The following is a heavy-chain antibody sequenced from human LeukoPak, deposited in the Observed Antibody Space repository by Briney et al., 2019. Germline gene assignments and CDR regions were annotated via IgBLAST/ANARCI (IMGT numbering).Heavy chain of an antibody. D-gene: IGHD6-13*01. V-gene: IGHV3-30*03. J-gene: IGHJ4*02. CDR1: GFTFSSYS. CDR2: ISYDGSNK. Sequence: PGRSLRLSCAASGFTFSSYSMHWVRQAPGKGLEWVAVISYDGSNKYYADSVKGRFTISRDNSKNTLYLHMNSQRAEDTAVYYCARPRYSSSWSFDYWGQGTLVTVSS. CDR3: ARPRYSSSWSFDY.